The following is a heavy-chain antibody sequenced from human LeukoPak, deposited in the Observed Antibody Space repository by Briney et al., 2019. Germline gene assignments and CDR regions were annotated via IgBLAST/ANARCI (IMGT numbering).Heavy chain of an antibody. V-gene: IGHV5-51*01. CDR1: GYIFTSYW. D-gene: IGHD3-10*01. J-gene: IGHJ4*02. CDR3: ARHEFSPSYSGSYSH. Sequence: GESLKISCKASGYIFTSYWVGWVRQMPGKGLEWMGIIYPGDSATRYSPSFQGQVTISADRSISTAYLQWSGLKASDTAMYYCARHEFSPSYSGSYSHWGQGTLVTVSS. CDR2: IYPGDSAT.